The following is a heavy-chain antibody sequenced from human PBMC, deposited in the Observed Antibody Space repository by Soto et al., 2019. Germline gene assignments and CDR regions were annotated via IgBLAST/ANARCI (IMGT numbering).Heavy chain of an antibody. J-gene: IGHJ5*02. CDR1: GGSVSSGSYY. CDR3: ASTLTIFGGRNWFDP. Sequence: QVQLQESGPGLVKPSETLSLTCTVSGGSVSSGSYYWSWIRQPPGKGLEWIGYIYYSGSTNYNPSLNSPVTISVDTSKNQSSLKLSSVTAADTAVYYCASTLTIFGGRNWFDPWGQGTLVTVSS. CDR2: IYYSGST. D-gene: IGHD3-3*01. V-gene: IGHV4-61*01.